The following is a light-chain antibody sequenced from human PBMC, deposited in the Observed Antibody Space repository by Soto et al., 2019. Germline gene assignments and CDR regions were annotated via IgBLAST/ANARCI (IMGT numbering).Light chain of an antibody. V-gene: IGLV2-23*01. J-gene: IGLJ2*01. CDR3: CSYAGSAAVV. Sequence: QSALTQPASVSGSPGQSITISCTGTSSDVGSYNLVSWYQQHPGKAPKLIIYESSKRPSGVSNRFSGSTSGNTASVTVSGLQAEDEADYYCCSYAGSAAVVFGGGTKLTVL. CDR1: SSDVGSYNL. CDR2: ESS.